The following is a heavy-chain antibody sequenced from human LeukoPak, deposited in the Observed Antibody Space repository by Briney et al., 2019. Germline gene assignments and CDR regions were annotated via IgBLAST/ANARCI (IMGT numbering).Heavy chain of an antibody. J-gene: IGHJ4*02. Sequence: ASVKVSCKASGYTFTSYGISWVRQAPGQGLEWMGWISAYNGNTNYAQKLQGRVTMTTDTSTSTAYMELRSLRSDDTAVYYCARAPEGYYDSSGYYADWGQGTLVTVSS. CDR3: ARAPEGYYDSSGYYAD. CDR1: GYTFTSYG. CDR2: ISAYNGNT. D-gene: IGHD3-22*01. V-gene: IGHV1-18*01.